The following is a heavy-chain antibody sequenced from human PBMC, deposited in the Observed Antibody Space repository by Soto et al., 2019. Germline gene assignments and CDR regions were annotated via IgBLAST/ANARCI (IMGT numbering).Heavy chain of an antibody. J-gene: IGHJ4*02. CDR2: IKTKAQGGTT. V-gene: IGHV3-15*01. CDR1: GFTFSNAW. CDR3: ADIAVSHTGDY. D-gene: IGHD6-19*01. Sequence: EVQLVESGGGLVKPGESLRLSCAASGFTFSNAWMNWVRQVPGKGLEWVARIKTKAQGGTTDYAAPVKGRFTISRDDSKNTLYLQMNSLKTEYAGVYYCADIAVSHTGDYWGQGTQVTVSS.